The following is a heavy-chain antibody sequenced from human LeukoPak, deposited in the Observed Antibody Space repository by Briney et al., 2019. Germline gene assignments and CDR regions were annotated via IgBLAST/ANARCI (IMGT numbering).Heavy chain of an antibody. V-gene: IGHV3-23*01. Sequence: GGSLRLSCAASGFTFSSYAMSGVRQAPGKGLEWVAAIRCGGCSAYYAASVKGRFTISRDNSKNTLYLQMSSLRAEDTAVYYCAKNYVCGTNNYLDYWGQGTLVTVSS. CDR2: IRCGGCSA. CDR1: GFTFSSYA. CDR3: AKNYVCGTNNYLDY. J-gene: IGHJ4*02. D-gene: IGHD3-16*01.